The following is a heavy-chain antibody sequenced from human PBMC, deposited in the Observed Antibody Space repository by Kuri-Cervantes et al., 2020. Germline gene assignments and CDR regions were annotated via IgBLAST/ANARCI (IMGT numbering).Heavy chain of an antibody. J-gene: IGHJ5*02. CDR2: ISGISST. V-gene: IGHV3-23*01. CDR1: GFTFSSYS. D-gene: IGHD3-22*01. CDR3: AKLNTYYYDSSDRGGIA. Sequence: GGSLRLSCAASGFTFSSYSMNWVRQAPGKGLEWVSTISGISSTYYADSVKGRFTISRDNSKNTLYLQMNSLRAEDTALYYCAKLNTYYYDSSDRGGIAWGQGTRGTVSS.